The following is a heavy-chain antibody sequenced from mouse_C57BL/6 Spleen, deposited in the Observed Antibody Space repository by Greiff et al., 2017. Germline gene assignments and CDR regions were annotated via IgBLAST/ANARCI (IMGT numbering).Heavy chain of an antibody. D-gene: IGHD2-3*01. CDR2: IDPSDSET. CDR1: GYTFTSYW. Sequence: QVQLQQPGAELVRPGSSVKLSCKASGYTFTSYWMHWVKQRPIQGLEWIGNIDPSDSETHYNQKFKDKATLTVDKSSSTAYMQLSSLTSEDSAVYYCARDDGTTPWDFDVWGTGTTVTVSS. J-gene: IGHJ1*03. CDR3: ARDDGTTPWDFDV. V-gene: IGHV1-52*01.